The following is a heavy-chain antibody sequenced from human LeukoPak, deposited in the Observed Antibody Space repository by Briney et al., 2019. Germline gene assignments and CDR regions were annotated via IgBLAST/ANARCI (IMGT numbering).Heavy chain of an antibody. D-gene: IGHD3-22*01. CDR3: ARDEFYYYDSSGYPVDY. J-gene: IGHJ4*02. CDR2: ISGSGGST. CDR1: GFTFRSYA. V-gene: IGHV3-23*01. Sequence: GGSLRLSCAASGFTFRSYAMNWVRQAPGKGLEWVSAISGSGGSTYYADSVKGRFTISRDNSKNTLYLQMNSLRAEDTAVYYCARDEFYYYDSSGYPVDYWGQGTLVTVSS.